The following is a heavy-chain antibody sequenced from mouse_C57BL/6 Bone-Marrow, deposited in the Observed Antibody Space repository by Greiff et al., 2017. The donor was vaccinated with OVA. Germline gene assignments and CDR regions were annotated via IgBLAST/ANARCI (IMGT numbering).Heavy chain of an antibody. J-gene: IGHJ2*01. CDR2: INPKYGPT. CDR3: ARGYYWSSFHYFDY. CDR1: GYSFTDYN. D-gene: IGHD1-1*01. Sequence: EVQLQQSGPELVTPGASVKISCKASGYSFTDYNMNWVKQSNGKSLEWIGVINPKYGPTSYNQKFKGKATLTVDHSSSTAYMQLNSLTSEDAAVYYCARGYYWSSFHYFDYWGQGTTLTVSS. V-gene: IGHV1-39*01.